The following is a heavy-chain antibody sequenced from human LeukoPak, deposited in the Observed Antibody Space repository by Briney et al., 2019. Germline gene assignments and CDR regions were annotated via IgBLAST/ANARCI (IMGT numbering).Heavy chain of an antibody. Sequence: SETLSLTCDVSGGSIDSTNWWNWVRQPPGKGLEWIGEIHHDGRINYNPSLKSRVTLSVDKSKNQFSLRLNSVTAADTAMYYCTRSHDHLWGNYPDYWGQGTLVTVSS. V-gene: IGHV4/OR15-8*01. J-gene: IGHJ4*02. CDR2: IHHDGRI. CDR1: GGSIDSTNW. CDR3: TRSHDHLWGNYPDY. D-gene: IGHD3-16*02.